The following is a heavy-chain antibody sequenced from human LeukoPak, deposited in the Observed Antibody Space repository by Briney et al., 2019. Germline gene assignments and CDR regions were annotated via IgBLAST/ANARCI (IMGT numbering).Heavy chain of an antibody. Sequence: SDTLSLTCTVSGGSVNSGDSFWSWIRQPPGKGLEWIGYIYYSGSTNYNPSLKSRVTISVDTSKNQFSLKLSSVTAADTAVYYCARDRQQPLNWFDPWGQGTLVTVSS. J-gene: IGHJ5*02. V-gene: IGHV4-61*08. D-gene: IGHD6-13*01. CDR1: GGSVNSGDSF. CDR2: IYYSGST. CDR3: ARDRQQPLNWFDP.